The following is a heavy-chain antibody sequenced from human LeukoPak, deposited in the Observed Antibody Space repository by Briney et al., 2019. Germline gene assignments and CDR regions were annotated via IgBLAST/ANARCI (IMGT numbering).Heavy chain of an antibody. V-gene: IGHV3-30*18. CDR2: ISNRGSNI. D-gene: IGHD2-15*01. CDR3: AKDLGELLPAGYCTGGSCQPPDY. Sequence: QPGRSLRLSCAASGFIFSNYGMHWVRQAPGKGLEWVALISNRGSNIYYADSVKGRFTISRDNSKNTLYLQMNSLRAEDTALYYCAKDLGELLPAGYCTGGSCQPPDYWGQGTLVTVSS. CDR1: GFIFSNYG. J-gene: IGHJ4*02.